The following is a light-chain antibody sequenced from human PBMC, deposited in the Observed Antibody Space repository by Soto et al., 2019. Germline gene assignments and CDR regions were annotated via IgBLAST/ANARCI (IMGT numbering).Light chain of an antibody. CDR2: KAS. V-gene: IGKV1-5*03. Sequence: DIQMTQSPSTLSASVGDRVSITCRASQSLTYWLAWYQQRPGKAPTLLINKASTLESGVPSRFSGSGSGTEFTLTISSLQPDDFATYYCQQYISYPITFGGGTKVEIK. J-gene: IGKJ4*01. CDR1: QSLTYW. CDR3: QQYISYPIT.